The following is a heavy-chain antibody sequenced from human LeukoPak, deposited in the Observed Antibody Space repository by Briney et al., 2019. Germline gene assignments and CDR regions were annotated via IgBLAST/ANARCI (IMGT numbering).Heavy chain of an antibody. D-gene: IGHD1-1*01. Sequence: GGSLRLSCAASGFTFSSYWMRWVRHAPGKGVVWVSRITGDGSGANYADSVKGRFTISRDNAKNTLYLQMNSLRAEDTAVYYCARFAVTTAGDYWGQGTLVTVSS. CDR3: ARFAVTTAGDY. J-gene: IGHJ4*02. V-gene: IGHV3-74*01. CDR1: GFTFSSYW. CDR2: ITGDGSGA.